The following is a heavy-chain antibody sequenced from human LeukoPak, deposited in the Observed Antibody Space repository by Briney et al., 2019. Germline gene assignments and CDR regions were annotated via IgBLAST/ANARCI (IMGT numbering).Heavy chain of an antibody. J-gene: IGHJ3*02. CDR2: ISTRGNFI. CDR3: ARGLSDGVTYAFEI. D-gene: IGHD3-3*01. CDR1: GFIFRDYF. V-gene: IGHV3-11*01. Sequence: GGSLRLSCKGTGFIFRDYFVSWIRQAPGKGLEWIAYISTRGNFIFYSDSVKGRFTISRDDAKNSLYLQMNSLKDADTAVYYCARGLSDGVTYAFEIWGQGTMVTVSS.